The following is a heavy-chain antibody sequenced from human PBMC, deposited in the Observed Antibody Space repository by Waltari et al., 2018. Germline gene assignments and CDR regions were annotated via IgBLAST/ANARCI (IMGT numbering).Heavy chain of an antibody. Sequence: EVQLLESGGGLVQPGGSLRLSFAASGFTFSRYAMSWVSQAPGKGLELVSAISGSGGSTYYADSVKGRFTISRDNSKNTLYLQMNSLRAEDTAVYYCANPALGSYYYDSSGGGQGTLVTVSS. V-gene: IGHV3-23*01. CDR1: GFTFSRYA. D-gene: IGHD3-22*01. CDR2: ISGSGGST. J-gene: IGHJ4*02. CDR3: ANPALGSYYYDSSG.